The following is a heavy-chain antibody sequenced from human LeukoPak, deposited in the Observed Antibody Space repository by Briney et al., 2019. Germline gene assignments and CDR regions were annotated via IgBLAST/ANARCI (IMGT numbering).Heavy chain of an antibody. CDR3: ARHLYRGVTEY. CDR2: IFHTGST. J-gene: IGHJ4*02. D-gene: IGHD3-10*01. V-gene: IGHV4-39*01. CDR1: GYSISDGTYY. Sequence: SETLSLTCSVSGYSISDGTYYWGWIRQPPGKGLEWIGSIFHTGSTLHNPPLRSRVTMSVDTSKNQFSLQLSSVTAADTAVFYCARHLYRGVTEYWGQGTLATVSS.